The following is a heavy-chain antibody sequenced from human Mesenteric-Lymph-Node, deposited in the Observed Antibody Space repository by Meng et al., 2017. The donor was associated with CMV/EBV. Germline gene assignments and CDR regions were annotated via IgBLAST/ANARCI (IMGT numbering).Heavy chain of an antibody. CDR2: ISYDGSSK. CDR3: AKQGDTSAYFFDF. CDR1: GFTFSSFA. Sequence: GGSLRLSCAASGFTFSSFAIHWVRQAPGKGLEWVAVISYDGSSKYYADSVRGRFTLSRDNSKKSLFLQMNDLRGEDSAIYYCAKQGDTSAYFFDFWGQGTMVTVSS. D-gene: IGHD1/OR15-1a*01. J-gene: IGHJ4*02. V-gene: IGHV3-30*04.